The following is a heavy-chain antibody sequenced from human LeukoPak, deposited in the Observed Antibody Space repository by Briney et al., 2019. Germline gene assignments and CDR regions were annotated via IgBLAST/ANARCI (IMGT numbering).Heavy chain of an antibody. CDR2: VDPRDSNT. Sequence: GESLKISCKGSGYSFTSYWISWVRQMPGKGLEWMGRVDPRDSNTKYSPAFQGHVTFSADKSISTVFLQWSNLEASDTAIYYCARGGWLDDYWGQGTLVTVSS. J-gene: IGHJ4*02. CDR1: GYSFTSYW. V-gene: IGHV5-10-1*01. CDR3: ARGGWLDDY. D-gene: IGHD6-19*01.